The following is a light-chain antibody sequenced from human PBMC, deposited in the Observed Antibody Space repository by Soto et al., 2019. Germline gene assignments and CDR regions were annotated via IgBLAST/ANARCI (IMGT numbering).Light chain of an antibody. Sequence: EIVLTQSRFSRSLSPVEIATLSCRASQSFRGLLAWYQQKPGQAPRLLIYDAYNRATGIPPRFSGSGSGTDFTLTISSLEPEDSAVYYCQQRHMWPITFGQGTRLEIK. CDR2: DAY. V-gene: IGKV3-11*01. CDR3: QQRHMWPIT. J-gene: IGKJ5*01. CDR1: QSFRGL.